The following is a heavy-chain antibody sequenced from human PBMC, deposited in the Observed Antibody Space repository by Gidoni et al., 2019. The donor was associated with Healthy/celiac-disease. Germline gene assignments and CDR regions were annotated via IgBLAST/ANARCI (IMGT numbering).Heavy chain of an antibody. J-gene: IGHJ4*02. CDR2: IYYSGST. V-gene: IGHV4-39*01. CDR3: AGTLGVYGSGSYYPPTNYYFDY. Sequence: QLQLQESGPGLVKPSETLSLTCTVSGGSISSSRYYWGWIRQPPGKGLEWIGSIYYSGSTYYNPSLKSRVTISVDTSKNQFSLKLSSVTAADTAVYYCAGTLGVYGSGSYYPPTNYYFDYWGQGTLVTVSS. D-gene: IGHD3-10*01. CDR1: GGSISSSRYY.